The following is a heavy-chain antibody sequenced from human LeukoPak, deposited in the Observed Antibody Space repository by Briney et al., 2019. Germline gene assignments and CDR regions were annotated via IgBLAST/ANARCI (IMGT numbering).Heavy chain of an antibody. CDR1: GGSVTSGTHS. CDR2: IYYSGNT. J-gene: IGHJ5*02. V-gene: IGHV4-30-4*07. Sequence: SETLSLTCAVSGGSVTSGTHSGGWVRQPPGKGLEYIGYIYYSGNTYYNPSLKSRLSISIETSQKQFSLRLGSVTAADTAVYFCARTHVVTAXVDLWGXGTLVTVS. D-gene: IGHD4-23*01. CDR3: ARTHVVTAXVDL.